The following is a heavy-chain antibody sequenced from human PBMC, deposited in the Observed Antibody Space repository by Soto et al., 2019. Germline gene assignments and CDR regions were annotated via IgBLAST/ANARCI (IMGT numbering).Heavy chain of an antibody. J-gene: IGHJ3*01. D-gene: IGHD2-8*02. CDR2: ILVDGRT. Sequence: EVQLLESGGDLIQPGGSLRLSCVASGITFGSRAMSWVRQAPGEGLEWVSTILVDGRTFYVDSVKGRFTISRDNSRNTVYLQMNSLTAGDTALYYCAKATATGGGAFDFCGQGTMVTVSS. V-gene: IGHV3-23*01. CDR1: GITFGSRA. CDR3: AKATATGGGAFDF.